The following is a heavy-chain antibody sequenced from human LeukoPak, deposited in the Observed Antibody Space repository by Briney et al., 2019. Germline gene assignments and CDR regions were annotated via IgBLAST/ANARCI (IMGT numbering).Heavy chain of an antibody. CDR1: AFTLGDWY. V-gene: IGHV3-11*06. Sequence: GGSLRLSCTASAFTLGDWYMSWIRQAPGKGLEWVSSIGYTSTDKYYVASVKGRFTISRDNAENSLYLQMNSLRAEDSAVYYCVRGDNRDYWGQGTLVTVSS. CDR2: IGYTSTDK. CDR3: VRGDNRDY. J-gene: IGHJ4*02. D-gene: IGHD1-14*01.